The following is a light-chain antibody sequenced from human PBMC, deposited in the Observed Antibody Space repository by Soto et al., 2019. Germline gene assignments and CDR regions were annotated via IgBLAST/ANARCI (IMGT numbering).Light chain of an antibody. CDR1: QSVSSSF. V-gene: IGKV3-20*01. Sequence: EIVLAQSPGTLSLSPGESATLSCRASQSVSSSFLAWYQQKARQAPRLLIYGASRRATGIPDRFSGSGSGTDFTLTISRLEPEDFAVYYCQQYGSSPLFTFGPGTKADI. CDR3: QQYGSSPLFT. CDR2: GAS. J-gene: IGKJ3*01.